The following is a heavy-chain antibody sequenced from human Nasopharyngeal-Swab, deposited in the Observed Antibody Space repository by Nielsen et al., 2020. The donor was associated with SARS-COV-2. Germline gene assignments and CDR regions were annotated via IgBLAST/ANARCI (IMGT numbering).Heavy chain of an antibody. D-gene: IGHD5-12*01. CDR1: GGTFTNSA. Sequence: SVKVSCKTSGGTFTNSAISWVRQAPGQGLEGMGGIVPALGLPNYAQKFRGRITISADRSTTTSYLELSSLRSEDTAIYYCAREGGYGAYDAPDYWGQGTLVTVSS. CDR2: IVPALGLP. J-gene: IGHJ4*02. CDR3: AREGGYGAYDAPDY. V-gene: IGHV1-69*10.